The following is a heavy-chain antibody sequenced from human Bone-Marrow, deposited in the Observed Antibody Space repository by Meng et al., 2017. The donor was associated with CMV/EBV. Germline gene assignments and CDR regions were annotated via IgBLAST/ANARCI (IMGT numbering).Heavy chain of an antibody. CDR1: GFTFSSYE. CDR3: AKMNGQIVVVQAAILREGYYYYGMDV. Sequence: GGSLRLSCAASGFTFSSYEMNWVRQAPGKGLEWVSAISGSGGSTYYADSVKGRFTISRDNSKNTLYLQMNSLRAEDTAVYYCAKMNGQIVVVQAAILREGYYYYGMDVWGQGTTVTVSS. CDR2: ISGSGGST. J-gene: IGHJ6*02. D-gene: IGHD2-2*02. V-gene: IGHV3-23*01.